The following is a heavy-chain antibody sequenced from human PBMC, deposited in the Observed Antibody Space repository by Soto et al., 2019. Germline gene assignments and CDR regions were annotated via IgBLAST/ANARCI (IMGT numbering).Heavy chain of an antibody. Sequence: PGESLKIACQGSVYSFTSYWISWVRQMPGKGLEWLGRIDPSDSYTNYSPSFQGHVTISADKSISTAYLQWSSLKASDTAMYYCARLKTSGSYGLDVWGQGTTVTVS. J-gene: IGHJ6*02. D-gene: IGHD6-19*01. CDR2: IDPSDSYT. CDR3: ARLKTSGSYGLDV. CDR1: VYSFTSYW. V-gene: IGHV5-10-1*01.